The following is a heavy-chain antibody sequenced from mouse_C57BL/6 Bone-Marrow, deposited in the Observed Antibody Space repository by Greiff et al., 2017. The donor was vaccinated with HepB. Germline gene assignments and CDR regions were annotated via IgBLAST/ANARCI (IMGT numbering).Heavy chain of an antibody. V-gene: IGHV1-64*01. CDR2: IHPNSGST. Sequence: QVQLKQPGAELVKPGASVKLSCKASGYTFTSYWMHWVKQRPGQGLEWIGMIHPNSGSTNYNEKFKSKATLTVDKSSSTAYMQLSSLTSEDPAVYYCARSDYDGEDAMDYWGQGTSVTVSS. CDR1: GYTFTSYW. J-gene: IGHJ4*01. D-gene: IGHD2-4*01. CDR3: ARSDYDGEDAMDY.